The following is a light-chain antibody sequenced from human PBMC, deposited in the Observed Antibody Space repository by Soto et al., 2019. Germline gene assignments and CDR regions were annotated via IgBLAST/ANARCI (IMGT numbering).Light chain of an antibody. Sequence: QSALTQPASVSGSPGQPITISCTGTSSDVGAYNYVSWYQQHPGKAPKLMIYDVSNRPSGVSNRFSGSKSGNTASLTISGLQAEDEADYYCSSYTSRSTRVFGTGTKLTGL. V-gene: IGLV2-14*03. CDR2: DVS. J-gene: IGLJ1*01. CDR3: SSYTSRSTRV. CDR1: SSDVGAYNY.